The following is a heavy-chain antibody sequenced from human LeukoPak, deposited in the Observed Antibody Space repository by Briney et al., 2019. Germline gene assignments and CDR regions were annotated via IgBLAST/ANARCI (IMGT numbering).Heavy chain of an antibody. D-gene: IGHD3-22*01. CDR2: INWNGGST. V-gene: IGHV3-20*04. CDR1: GFTFDDYG. J-gene: IGHJ3*02. Sequence: GGSLRLSCAASGFTFDDYGMSWVRQAPGKGLEWVSGINWNGGSTGYADSVKGRFTISRDNAKNSLYLQMNSLRAEDTALYYCARAYYDSSGYYHAFDIWGQGTMVTVSS. CDR3: ARAYYDSSGYYHAFDI.